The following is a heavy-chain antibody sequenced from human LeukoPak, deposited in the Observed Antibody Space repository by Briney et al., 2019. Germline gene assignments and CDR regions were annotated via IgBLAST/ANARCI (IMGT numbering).Heavy chain of an antibody. Sequence: SETLSLTCTVSGGSISSYYWSWIRQPPGKGLEWIGYIYYSGSNNYSPSLKSRVTISVDTSKNQFSLKLSSVTAADTAVYYCARGKRYYYEDGWGQGTLVSASS. J-gene: IGHJ4*02. D-gene: IGHD3-22*01. CDR2: IYYSGSN. CDR1: GGSISSYY. CDR3: ARGKRYYYEDG. V-gene: IGHV4-59*01.